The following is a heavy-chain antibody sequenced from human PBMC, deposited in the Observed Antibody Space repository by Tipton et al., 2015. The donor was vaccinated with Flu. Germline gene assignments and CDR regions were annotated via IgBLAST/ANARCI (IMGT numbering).Heavy chain of an antibody. CDR3: ARDHPPSITVLGEITDYFGMDV. V-gene: IGHV3-30*02. J-gene: IGHJ6*02. Sequence: SLRLSCAASGFTFSSYGMHWVRQAPGKGLEWVTFIRYDGSTKYYADSVKGRFTMSRDNSKSTLYLQMNSLRAEETAVYYCARDHPPSITVLGEITDYFGMDVWGQGTTVTVSS. CDR2: IRYDGSTK. CDR1: GFTFSSYG. D-gene: IGHD3-3*01.